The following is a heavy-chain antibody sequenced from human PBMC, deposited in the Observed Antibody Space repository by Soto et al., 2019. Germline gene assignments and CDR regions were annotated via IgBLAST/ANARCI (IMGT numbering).Heavy chain of an antibody. V-gene: IGHV4-30-2*05. CDR3: AGGTIFGVVPY. CDR1: GGSISSGGYS. Sequence: SETLSLTCAVSGGSISSGGYSWSWIRQPPGKGLEWIGYIYHSGSTYYNPSLKSRVTISVDTSKNQFSLKLSSVTAADTAVYYCAGGTIFGVVPYWGQGTLVTVSS. D-gene: IGHD3-3*01. J-gene: IGHJ4*02. CDR2: IYHSGST.